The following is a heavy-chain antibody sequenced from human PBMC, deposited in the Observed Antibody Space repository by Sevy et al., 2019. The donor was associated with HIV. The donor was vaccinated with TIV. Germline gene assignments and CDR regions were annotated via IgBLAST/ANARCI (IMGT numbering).Heavy chain of an antibody. Sequence: SETLSLTCTVSGDSISSYYWSWIRQPPGKGLEWIGYIYYSGSTNYNPSLKSRVTISIDTSKNQFSLKVSSVTAADTAVYYCARDRTTVYYYNGMDVWGQETTVTVSS. V-gene: IGHV4-59*01. J-gene: IGHJ6*01. CDR2: IYYSGST. CDR3: ARDRTTVYYYNGMDV. D-gene: IGHD4-4*01. CDR1: GDSISSYY.